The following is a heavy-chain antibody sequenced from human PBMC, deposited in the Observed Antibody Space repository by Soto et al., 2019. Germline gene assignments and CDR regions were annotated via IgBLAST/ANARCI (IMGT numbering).Heavy chain of an antibody. J-gene: IGHJ4*02. Sequence: QLVQSGAEVKKPGSSVKISCKASGGTFSSYVISWLRQAPGQGLEWMGGVIPILGQAYYAPNLQGRVTITADASTRTAYMELNRLTSAGTAVYFWASLGAVGAPPGTDFWGQGTLVTVSS. CDR2: VIPILGQA. V-gene: IGHV1-69*01. CDR3: ASLGAVGAPPGTDF. D-gene: IGHD1-26*01. CDR1: GGTFSSYV.